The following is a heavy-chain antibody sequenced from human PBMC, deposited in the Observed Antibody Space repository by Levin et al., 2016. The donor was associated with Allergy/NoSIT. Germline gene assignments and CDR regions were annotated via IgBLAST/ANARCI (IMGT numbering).Heavy chain of an antibody. CDR3: VRLSIVGATQSPADY. CDR1: GYSFSTYW. Sequence: GESLKISCKGSGYSFSTYWIGWVRQMPGKGLEWMGIIYPGDSDTRYSPSFQGQVTISADKSITTAYLQWSSLKASDTAMYYCVRLSIVGATQSPADYWGQGTLVTVSS. V-gene: IGHV5-51*01. D-gene: IGHD1-26*01. J-gene: IGHJ4*02. CDR2: IYPGDSDT.